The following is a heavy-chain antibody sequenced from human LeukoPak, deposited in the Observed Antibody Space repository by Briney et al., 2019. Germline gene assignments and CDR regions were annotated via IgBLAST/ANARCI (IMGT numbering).Heavy chain of an antibody. D-gene: IGHD2-15*01. J-gene: IGHJ5*02. CDR1: GGSISSGGYS. CDR3: ARGHCSDGSCYGSWFDP. V-gene: IGHV4-30-2*01. CDR2: IYHSGST. Sequence: SETLSLTCAVSGGSISSGGYSWSWIRQPPGKGLEWIGYIYHSGSTYYNPSLKSRVTISVDRSKNQFSLKLSSVTAADTAVYYCARGHCSDGSCYGSWFDPWGQGTLVTVSS.